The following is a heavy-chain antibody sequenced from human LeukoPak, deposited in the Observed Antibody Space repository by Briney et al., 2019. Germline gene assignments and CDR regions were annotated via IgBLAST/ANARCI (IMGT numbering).Heavy chain of an antibody. J-gene: IGHJ5*02. V-gene: IGHV1-2*02. CDR1: GYTFTGHY. Sequence: ASVKVSCKASGYTFTGHYMHWVRQAPGQGPEWMGWINPNSGGTRYAQKFQGRVTMTRDTSISTAYMELTSLRSDDTAVYYCARDAESLISLNRGVIVNWFDPWGQGTLVTVSS. D-gene: IGHD3-10*01. CDR3: ARDAESLISLNRGVIVNWFDP. CDR2: INPNSGGT.